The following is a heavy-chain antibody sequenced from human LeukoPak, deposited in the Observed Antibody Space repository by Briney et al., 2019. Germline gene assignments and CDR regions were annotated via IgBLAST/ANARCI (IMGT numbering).Heavy chain of an antibody. Sequence: PGGSLRLSCAASGFTFNSYWMHWVRQAPGKGLVWVSRISNDGSDATYADFVKGRFTISRDNGKNMLYLQMNGLRPDDTAVYYCARDRPHNWFDPWGQETLVTVSS. V-gene: IGHV3-74*01. CDR1: GFTFNSYW. CDR2: ISNDGSDA. J-gene: IGHJ5*02. CDR3: ARDRPHNWFDP.